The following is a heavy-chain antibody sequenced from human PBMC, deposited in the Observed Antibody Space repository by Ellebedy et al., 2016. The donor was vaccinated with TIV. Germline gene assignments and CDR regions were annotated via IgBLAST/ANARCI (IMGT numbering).Heavy chain of an antibody. CDR1: GFTFRSYW. CDR3: ARDMAWGNERVNDALDI. J-gene: IGHJ3*02. Sequence: GESLKISCAASGFTFRSYWMSWVRQAPGKGLEWISYSSGSSLTIYYADSVKGRFTISRDNAKNSLYLQMSSLTAEDTAVYYCARDMAWGNERVNDALDIWGQGTMVTVSA. CDR2: SSGSSLTI. D-gene: IGHD7-27*01. V-gene: IGHV3-48*04.